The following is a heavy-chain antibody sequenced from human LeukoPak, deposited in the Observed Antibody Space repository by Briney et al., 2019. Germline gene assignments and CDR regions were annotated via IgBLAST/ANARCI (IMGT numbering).Heavy chain of an antibody. V-gene: IGHV3-30*18. Sequence: HPGRSLRLSCAASGFTFSSYGMHWVRQAPGKGLEWVAVISYDGSNKYYADSVKGRFTISRDNSKNTLFMQMNSLRAEDTAVYYCAKAPARIEVAGRYYFYGMDVWGQGTTVIVSS. CDR1: GFTFSSYG. D-gene: IGHD6-19*01. CDR2: ISYDGSNK. J-gene: IGHJ6*02. CDR3: AKAPARIEVAGRYYFYGMDV.